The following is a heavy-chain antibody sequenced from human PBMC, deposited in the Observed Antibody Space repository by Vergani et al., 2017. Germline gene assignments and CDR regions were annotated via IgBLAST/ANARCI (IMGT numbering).Heavy chain of an antibody. CDR3: AKGLGSTACHHCYPYFDF. J-gene: IGHJ4*01. V-gene: IGHV3-30*18. CDR2: ISYDESDK. CDR1: GFPFSSYG. Sequence: QVQLVESGGGLVQPGTSLRLSCAASGFPFSSYGMHWVRQAPGKGLEWVSLISYDESDKFYTESVRGRFTISRDNAKNTVYLQMDSLTIEDTAVYFCAKGLGSTACHHCYPYFDFWGPGTLVTVSS. D-gene: IGHD2-2*01.